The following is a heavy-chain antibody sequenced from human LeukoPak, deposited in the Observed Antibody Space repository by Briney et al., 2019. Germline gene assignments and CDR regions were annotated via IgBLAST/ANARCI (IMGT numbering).Heavy chain of an antibody. V-gene: IGHV3-74*01. Sequence: GGSLRLSCAASGFTFSSYWMHWVRQAPGKGLVWVSRINSDGSSTSYADSVKGRFTISRDNAKNALYLQMNSLRAEDTAVYYCARVYPRFPYGDKDYWGQGTLVTVSS. D-gene: IGHD2-21*02. CDR3: ARVYPRFPYGDKDY. J-gene: IGHJ4*02. CDR2: INSDGSST. CDR1: GFTFSSYW.